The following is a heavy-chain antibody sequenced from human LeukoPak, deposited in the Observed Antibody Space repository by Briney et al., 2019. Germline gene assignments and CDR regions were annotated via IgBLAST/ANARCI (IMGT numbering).Heavy chain of an antibody. CDR2: VYYRGNT. CDR1: GGSISSSVHY. CDR3: ATRPVVPAAAWSAFDM. V-gene: IGHV4-39*01. D-gene: IGHD2-2*01. J-gene: IGHJ3*02. Sequence: PSETLSLTCTVSGGSISSSVHYWGWIRQPPGKGLEWIGSVYYRGNTYYNPSLKSRVTISVDTSKDQFSLKLRSVTAADTAVYYCATRPVVPAAAWSAFDMWGQGTVVTVSS.